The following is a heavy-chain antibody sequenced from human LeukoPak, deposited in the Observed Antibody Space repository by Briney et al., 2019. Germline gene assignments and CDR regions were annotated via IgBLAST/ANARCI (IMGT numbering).Heavy chain of an antibody. CDR1: GYGFTSYY. CDR2: INPSVGGT. J-gene: IGHJ4*02. CDR3: ARHGSGRYYPAEGRVDY. V-gene: IGHV1-46*03. D-gene: IGHD3-10*01. Sequence: ASVKVSCKAFGYGFTSYYIHWVRQAPGQGLEWMGIINPSVGGTTYARKFQGRVTMTRDTSTSTVYMELSSLRSEDAAVYYCARHGSGRYYPAEGRVDYWGQGTLVTVSS.